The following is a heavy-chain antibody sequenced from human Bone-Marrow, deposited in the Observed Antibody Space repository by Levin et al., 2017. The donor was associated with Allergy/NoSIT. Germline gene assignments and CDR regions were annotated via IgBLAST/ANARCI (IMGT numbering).Heavy chain of an antibody. Sequence: GGSLRLSCAASGFTFSSYWMSWVRQAPGKGLEWVANIKQDGSEKYYVDSVKGRFTISRDNAKNSLYLQMNSLRAEDTAVYYCAREEYSSSFWFDPWGQGTLVTVSS. D-gene: IGHD6-6*01. CDR2: IKQDGSEK. CDR1: GFTFSSYW. V-gene: IGHV3-7*01. CDR3: AREEYSSSFWFDP. J-gene: IGHJ5*02.